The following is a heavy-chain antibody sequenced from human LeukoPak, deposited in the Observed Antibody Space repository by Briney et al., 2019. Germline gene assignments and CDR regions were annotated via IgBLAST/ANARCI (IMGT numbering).Heavy chain of an antibody. CDR3: AKDVLGETMVRGPVDY. V-gene: IGHV3-30*18. Sequence: PGRSLRLSCAASGFTFSSYGMNWVRQAPGKGLEWVAVISYDGSNKYYADSVKGRVTISRDNSKNTLYLQMNSLRAEDTAVYYCAKDVLGETMVRGPVDYWGQGTLVTVSS. CDR1: GFTFSSYG. J-gene: IGHJ4*02. CDR2: ISYDGSNK. D-gene: IGHD3-10*01.